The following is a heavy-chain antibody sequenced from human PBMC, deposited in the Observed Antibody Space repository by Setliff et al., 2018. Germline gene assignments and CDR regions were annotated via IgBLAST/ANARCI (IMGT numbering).Heavy chain of an antibody. D-gene: IGHD7-27*01. Sequence: SETLSLTCTVSGGSLSGASIVTWIRQPPGKGLEWIGSVYYSGTTKYNPSLGSRVTISVDASKNQFSLKLSSVTAADTAVYYCARHKTGAVGTGEQFQHWGQGTLVTVSS. CDR3: ARHKTGAVGTGEQFQH. CDR2: VYYSGTT. J-gene: IGHJ1*01. CDR1: GGSLSGASI. V-gene: IGHV4-39*01.